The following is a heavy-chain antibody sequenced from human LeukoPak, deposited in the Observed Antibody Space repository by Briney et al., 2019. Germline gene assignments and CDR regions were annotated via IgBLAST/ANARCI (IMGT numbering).Heavy chain of an antibody. CDR3: ARELRSGSYYPGEIDY. Sequence: SETLSLTCTVSGGSISSSSYYWGWIRQPPGKGLEWIGSIYYSGSTYYNPSLKSRVTISVDTSKNQFSLKLSSVTAADTAVYYCARELRSGSYYPGEIDYWGQRTLVTVSS. CDR2: IYYSGST. D-gene: IGHD1-26*01. V-gene: IGHV4-39*07. CDR1: GGSISSSSYY. J-gene: IGHJ4*02.